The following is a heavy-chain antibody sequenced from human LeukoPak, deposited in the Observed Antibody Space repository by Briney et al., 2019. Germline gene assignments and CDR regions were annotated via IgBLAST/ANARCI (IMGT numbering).Heavy chain of an antibody. D-gene: IGHD2-15*01. CDR1: GGSISSGGYY. J-gene: IGHJ4*02. Sequence: PSQTLSLTCTVSGGSISSGGYYWSWIRQHPGKGLEWIGYIYYSGSTYYNPSLKSRVTISVDTSKNQFSLKLSSVTAADTAVYYCAGLHCSGGSCYSGHYFDYWGQGTLVTVSS. CDR2: IYYSGST. CDR3: AGLHCSGGSCYSGHYFDY. V-gene: IGHV4-31*03.